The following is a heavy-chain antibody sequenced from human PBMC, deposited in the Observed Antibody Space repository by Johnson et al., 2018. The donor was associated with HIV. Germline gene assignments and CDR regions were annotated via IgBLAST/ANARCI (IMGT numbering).Heavy chain of an antibody. D-gene: IGHD3-3*02. V-gene: IGHV3-53*01. Sequence: VQLVESGGGLIQPGGSLRLSCAASGFTVSTNYMTWVRQAPGKGLEWVSLIYSGGSTYYADSVKGRFTISRDNSKNTLYLQMNTLRAEDTAGYYCARCIFDAFDIWGQGTMVTVSS. CDR3: ARCIFDAFDI. CDR2: IYSGGST. J-gene: IGHJ3*02. CDR1: GFTVSTNY.